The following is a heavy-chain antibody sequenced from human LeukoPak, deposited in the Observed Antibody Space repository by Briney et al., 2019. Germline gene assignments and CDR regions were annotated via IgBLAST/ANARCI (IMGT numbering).Heavy chain of an antibody. V-gene: IGHV4-4*02. J-gene: IGHJ6*03. CDR1: GGSISSSNW. Sequence: PSGTLSLTCAVSGGSISSSNWWSWVRQPPGKGLEWIGEIYLSGSTNYNPSLKSRVTISVDKSKNQFSLKLSSVTAADTAVYYCARDGRYFDWFYYYYYMDVWGKGTTVTVSS. D-gene: IGHD3-9*01. CDR3: ARDGRYFDWFYYYYYMDV. CDR2: IYLSGST.